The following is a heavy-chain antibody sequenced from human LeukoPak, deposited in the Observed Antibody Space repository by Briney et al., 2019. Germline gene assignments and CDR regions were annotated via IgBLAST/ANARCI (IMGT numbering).Heavy chain of an antibody. Sequence: PGGSLRLSCAASGFTFSRYGMHWVRQAPGKGLEWVAFIRFDGSTKYYGDSVKGRFTISRDNSKNTLYLQMNSLRAEDTAVYCCARDHGYSYGHDAFDIWGQGTMVTVSS. CDR1: GFTFSRYG. V-gene: IGHV3-30*02. CDR2: IRFDGSTK. J-gene: IGHJ3*02. D-gene: IGHD5-18*01. CDR3: ARDHGYSYGHDAFDI.